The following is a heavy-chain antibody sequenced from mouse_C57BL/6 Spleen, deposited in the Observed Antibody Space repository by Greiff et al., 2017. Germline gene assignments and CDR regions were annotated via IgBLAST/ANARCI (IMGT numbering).Heavy chain of an antibody. CDR3: ASKSYSNYVDY. Sequence: VQLQQSGPELVKPGASVKISCKASGYTFTDYYMNWVKQSHGKSLEWIGDINPNNGGTSYNQKVKGKATLTVDKSTSTAYMELRSLTSEDSAVYYCASKSYSNYVDYWGQGTTLTVSS. D-gene: IGHD2-5*01. CDR1: GYTFTDYY. V-gene: IGHV1-26*01. J-gene: IGHJ2*01. CDR2: INPNNGGT.